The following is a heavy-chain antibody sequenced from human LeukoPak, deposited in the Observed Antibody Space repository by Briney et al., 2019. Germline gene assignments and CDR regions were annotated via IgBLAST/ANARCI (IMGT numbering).Heavy chain of an antibody. J-gene: IGHJ6*02. CDR3: VREDCSDSSCYLGDV. D-gene: IGHD2-15*01. CDR2: VNTYNGIT. V-gene: IGHV1-18*01. CDR1: GYTFTSHG. Sequence: EASVKVSCKASGYTFTSHGISWVRQAPGQGLEWMGWVNTYNGITNYAQRVQGRVTMTTDTSTNTAYMELRNLRSDDTAVYYCVREDCSDSSCYLGDVWGRGTTVTVFS.